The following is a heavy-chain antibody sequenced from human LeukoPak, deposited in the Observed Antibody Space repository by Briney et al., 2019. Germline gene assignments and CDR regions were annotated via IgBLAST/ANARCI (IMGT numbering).Heavy chain of an antibody. Sequence: GASVTVSCTASGYTFTGYYMHWVRQAPGQGLEWMGWINPNSGGTNYAQKFQGWVTMTRDTSISTAYMELSRLRSDDTAVYYCARDLDQYSGRYGGFGHDFWGQGTLVTVSS. CDR2: INPNSGGT. D-gene: IGHD1-26*01. CDR3: ARDLDQYSGRYGGFGHDF. V-gene: IGHV1-2*04. CDR1: GYTFTGYY. J-gene: IGHJ4*02.